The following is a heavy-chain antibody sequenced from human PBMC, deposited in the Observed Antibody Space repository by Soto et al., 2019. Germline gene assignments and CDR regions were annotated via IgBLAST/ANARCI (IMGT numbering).Heavy chain of an antibody. CDR2: ISHDGSKK. CDR1: GFTFSIFG. CDR3: AKDTRRASQLEFGLLDY. J-gene: IGHJ4*02. V-gene: IGHV3-30*18. D-gene: IGHD1-1*01. Sequence: SGGSLRLSCAASGFTFSIFGMHWVRQAPGKGLEWVAVISHDGSKKYYGDSVRGRFTISRDNSESTLYLQMNSLRGEDSAVYFCAKDTRRASQLEFGLLDYWGRGTLVTVSS.